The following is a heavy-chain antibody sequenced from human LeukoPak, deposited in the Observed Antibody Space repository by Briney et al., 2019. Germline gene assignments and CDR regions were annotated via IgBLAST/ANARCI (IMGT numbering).Heavy chain of an antibody. J-gene: IGHJ6*02. CDR3: AKDPQQYYYDSSGYYGHYYYYGMDV. V-gene: IGHV3-23*01. CDR1: GFTFSSYA. Sequence: GGSLRLSCAASGFTFSSYAMSWVRQAPGKGLEWVSAISGSGGSTYYADSVKGRFTISRDNSKNTLYLQMNSLRAEDTAVYYCAKDPQQYYYDSSGYYGHYYYYGMDVWGQGTTVTVSS. D-gene: IGHD3-22*01. CDR2: ISGSGGST.